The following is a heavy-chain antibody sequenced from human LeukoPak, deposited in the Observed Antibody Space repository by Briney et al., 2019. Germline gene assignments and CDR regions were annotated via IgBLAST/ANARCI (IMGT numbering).Heavy chain of an antibody. CDR3: AREQVVQAFDI. V-gene: IGHV4-4*07. D-gene: IGHD3-22*01. Sequence: SETLSLTCTVSGGSISSYYWSWIRQPAGKGLEWIGRIYYSGSTNYNPSLKSRVTISVDTSKNQFSLKLSSVTAADTAVYYCAREQVVQAFDIWGQGTMVTVSS. J-gene: IGHJ3*02. CDR1: GGSISSYY. CDR2: IYYSGST.